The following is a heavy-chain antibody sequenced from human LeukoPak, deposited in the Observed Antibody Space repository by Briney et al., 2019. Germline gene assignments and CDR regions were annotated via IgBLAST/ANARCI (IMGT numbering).Heavy chain of an antibody. CDR1: GFTFSSYG. D-gene: IGHD3-3*01. Sequence: GGSLRLSCAASGFTFSSYGMHWVRQAPGKGLEWVAVISYDGSNKYYADSVKGRFTISRDNSKNTLYLQMNSLRAEDTAVYYCATLGINYDSNYWGQGTLVTVSS. CDR3: ATLGINYDSNY. J-gene: IGHJ4*02. CDR2: ISYDGSNK. V-gene: IGHV3-30*03.